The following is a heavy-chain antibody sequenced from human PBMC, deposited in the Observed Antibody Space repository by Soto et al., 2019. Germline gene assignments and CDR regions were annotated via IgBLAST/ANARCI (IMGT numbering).Heavy chain of an antibody. D-gene: IGHD3-10*01. Sequence: QVQLVESGGGVVQPGRYLRLSCAASGFTFSNYGIHWVRQAPGKGLEWVAVISYDGNNKYYADSVKGRFTISRDNSKNTLYLQMNSLRAEDTAVYYCAKDWGYYGSGSSYFDYWGQGTLVTVSS. V-gene: IGHV3-30*18. CDR3: AKDWGYYGSGSSYFDY. CDR2: ISYDGNNK. CDR1: GFTFSNYG. J-gene: IGHJ4*02.